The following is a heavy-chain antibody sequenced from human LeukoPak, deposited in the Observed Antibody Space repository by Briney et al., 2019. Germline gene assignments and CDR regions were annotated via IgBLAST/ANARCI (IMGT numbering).Heavy chain of an antibody. V-gene: IGHV1-2*02. CDR3: ARERRSLIQLWLQRGNWFDP. D-gene: IGHD5-18*01. CDR1: GYTFTGYY. Sequence: GASVKVSCKASGYTFTGYYMHWVRQAPGQGLEWMGWINPNSGGTNYAQKFQGRVTMTRDASISTAYVELGRLRSDDTAVYYCARERRSLIQLWLQRGNWFDPWGQGTLVTVSS. CDR2: INPNSGGT. J-gene: IGHJ5*02.